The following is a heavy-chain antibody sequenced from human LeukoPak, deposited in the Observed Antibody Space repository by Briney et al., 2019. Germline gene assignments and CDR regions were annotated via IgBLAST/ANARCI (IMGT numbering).Heavy chain of an antibody. V-gene: IGHV4-61*02. J-gene: IGHJ4*02. Sequence: PSGTLSLTCTVSGGSISSGSYYWSWIRQPAGKGLEWIGRIYTSGSTNYNPSLKSRVTISVDTSKNQFSLKLSSVTAADTAVYYCARGYCSSTSCYWRYWGQGTLVTVSS. D-gene: IGHD2-2*01. CDR3: ARGYCSSTSCYWRY. CDR1: GGSISSGSYY. CDR2: IYTSGST.